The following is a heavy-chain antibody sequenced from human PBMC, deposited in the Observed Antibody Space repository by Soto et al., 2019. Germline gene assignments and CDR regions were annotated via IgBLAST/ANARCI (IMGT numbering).Heavy chain of an antibody. CDR2: ISSYNGNS. CDR3: ARAPPSLDFWSGGIDY. D-gene: IGHD3-3*01. Sequence: QVQLVQSGAEVKKPGASVKVSCKASGYTFTSYGISWVRQAPGQGLEWMGWISSYNGNSNYAQKLQGRVTMTTDTSTSTAYMELRSLRSDDTAVYYCARAPPSLDFWSGGIDYWGQGTLVTVSS. CDR1: GYTFTSYG. V-gene: IGHV1-18*01. J-gene: IGHJ4*02.